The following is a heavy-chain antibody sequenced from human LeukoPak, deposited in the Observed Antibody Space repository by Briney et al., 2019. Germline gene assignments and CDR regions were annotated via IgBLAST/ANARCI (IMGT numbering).Heavy chain of an antibody. Sequence: RASVKVSCKASGGTFRSYAISWVRQAPGQGLEWMGGIIPIFGTANYAQKFQGRVTITADESTSTAYMELSSLRSEDTAVYYCARGWVETSSWEEYFDYWGQGTLVTVSS. D-gene: IGHD6-13*01. CDR1: GGTFRSYA. CDR2: IIPIFGTA. J-gene: IGHJ4*02. V-gene: IGHV1-69*13. CDR3: ARGWVETSSWEEYFDY.